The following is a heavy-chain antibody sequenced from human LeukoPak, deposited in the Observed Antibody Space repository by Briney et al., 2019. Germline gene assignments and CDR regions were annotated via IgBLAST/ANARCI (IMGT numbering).Heavy chain of an antibody. J-gene: IGHJ4*02. CDR1: GFTFSRYY. CDR2: INSDGSST. CDR3: TRVFVGDEYSSSGY. D-gene: IGHD6-13*01. Sequence: GGSLRLSCAASGFTFSRYYMHWVRQAPGKGLVWVSRINSDGSSTTYADSVKGRFTISRDNARNTLYLQMNSLKVEDTAVYYCTRVFVGDEYSSSGYWGQGTLVTVSS. V-gene: IGHV3-74*01.